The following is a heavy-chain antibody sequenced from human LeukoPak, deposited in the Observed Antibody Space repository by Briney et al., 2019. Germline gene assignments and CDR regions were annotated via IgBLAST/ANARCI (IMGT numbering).Heavy chain of an antibody. CDR1: GFTLNNNA. CDR2: IRSGGDKT. V-gene: IGHV3-23*01. J-gene: IGHJ4*02. Sequence: GGSLRLSCAASGFTLNNNAMSWVRQAPGKGLEWVASIRSGGDKTHYADSVKGRFIISRDNSKNTLYLQMTSPRAEDTAVYYCAKYYYVSSDYLYYFDNWGQGALVTVSS. CDR3: AKYYYVSSDYLYYFDN. D-gene: IGHD3-22*01.